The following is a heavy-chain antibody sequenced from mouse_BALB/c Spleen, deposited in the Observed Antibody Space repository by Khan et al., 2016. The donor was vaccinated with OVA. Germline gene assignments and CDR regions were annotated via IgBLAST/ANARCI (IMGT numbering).Heavy chain of an antibody. CDR2: IWGGGST. CDR1: GFSLTDYG. J-gene: IGHJ4*01. Sequence: QVQLKESGPGLVAPSQSLSITCTVSGFSLTDYGVSWIRQPPGKGLEWLGVIWGGGSTYYNSALKSRLSTNKDNSKSQVFLKMNSLQTDDTAMYYCAKGVWSYYFALDYWGQGTSVTVSS. V-gene: IGHV2-6-5*01. D-gene: IGHD2-10*02. CDR3: AKGVWSYYFALDY.